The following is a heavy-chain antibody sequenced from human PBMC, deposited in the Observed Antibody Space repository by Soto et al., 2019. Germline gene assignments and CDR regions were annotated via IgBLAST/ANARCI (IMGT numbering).Heavy chain of an antibody. Sequence: PGESLKISCKGSGYSFTSYWIGWVRQVPGKGLEWMGIIYPGDSDTRYSPSFQGQVTISADKSISTAYLQWSSLKASDTAMYYCARLRPDSSGYYYFDYWGQGTLVTVSS. CDR3: ARLRPDSSGYYYFDY. J-gene: IGHJ4*02. CDR1: GYSFTSYW. CDR2: IYPGDSDT. V-gene: IGHV5-51*01. D-gene: IGHD3-22*01.